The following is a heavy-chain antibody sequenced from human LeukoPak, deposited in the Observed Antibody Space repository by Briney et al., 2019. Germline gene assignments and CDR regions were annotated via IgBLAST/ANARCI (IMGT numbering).Heavy chain of an antibody. CDR1: GYTFTNYY. J-gene: IGHJ4*02. Sequence: ASVKVSCKAFGYTFTNYYMHWVRQAPGQGLEWMGIFNPSGGTTTFAQKFQGRVTMTRDTSTSTLYMELSSLRSEDTAVYYCARDHYYGSGSSYGGLDYWGQGTLVTVSS. CDR3: ARDHYYGSGSSYGGLDY. CDR2: FNPSGGTT. V-gene: IGHV1-46*01. D-gene: IGHD3-10*01.